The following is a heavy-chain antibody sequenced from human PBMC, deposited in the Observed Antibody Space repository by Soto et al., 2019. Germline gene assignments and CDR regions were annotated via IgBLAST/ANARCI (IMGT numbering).Heavy chain of an antibody. D-gene: IGHD6-19*01. V-gene: IGHV4-34*01. CDR2: VNHNGRN. CDR3: ARGGSSDWQVAFDF. J-gene: IGHJ3*01. CDR1: GGSFSGYF. Sequence: LSLTCDVYGGSFSGYFWNWIRQSPGKGLEWIGKVNHNGRNNYNPSLKSRVTIPLDMSKKQISLKLTSVTAADTAVYYCARGGSSDWQVAFDFWGQGTMVTVSS.